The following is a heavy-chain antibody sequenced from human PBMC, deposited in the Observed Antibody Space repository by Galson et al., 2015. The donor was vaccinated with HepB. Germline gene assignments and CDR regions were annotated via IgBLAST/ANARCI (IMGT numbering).Heavy chain of an antibody. D-gene: IGHD6-19*01. CDR3: ARVGPPSYSSSDY. J-gene: IGHJ4*02. Sequence: SLRLPCAASGFSFSDHYMDWVRQAPGKGLEWVGRVRRKDNGYSTEYAASVKGRFIVSRDDSTKSIYLQMNGLKTEDTALYYCARVGPPSYSSSDYWGQGTLVTVSS. CDR2: VRRKDNGYST. V-gene: IGHV3-72*01. CDR1: GFSFSDHY.